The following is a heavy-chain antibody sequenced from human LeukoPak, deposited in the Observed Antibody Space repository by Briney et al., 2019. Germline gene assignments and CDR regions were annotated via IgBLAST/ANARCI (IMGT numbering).Heavy chain of an antibody. CDR3: ARQLRGQGYYMDV. V-gene: IGHV4-39*01. J-gene: IGHJ6*03. CDR2: IYYSGST. Sequence: SETLSLTCTVSGGSISSSSYYWGWIRQPPGKGLEWIGSIYYSGSTYYNPSLKSRVTISVDTPKKQFSLKLSSVTAADTAVYYCARQLRGQGYYMDVWGKGTTVTISS. D-gene: IGHD5-12*01. CDR1: GGSISSSSYY.